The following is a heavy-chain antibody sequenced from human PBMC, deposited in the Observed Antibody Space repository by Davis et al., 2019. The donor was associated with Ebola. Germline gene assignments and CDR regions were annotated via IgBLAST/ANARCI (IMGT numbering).Heavy chain of an antibody. CDR2: ISGDGGST. CDR1: GFPFDDYA. V-gene: IGHV3-43*02. Sequence: GESLNISCAASGFPFDDYAMHWVRQAPGTGLEWVSLISGDGGSTYYADSVNGRFTISRDNSKNSLYLQMNSLRTEDTALYYCAKDYNQSGMDVWGQGTTVTVSS. D-gene: IGHD1-14*01. J-gene: IGHJ6*02. CDR3: AKDYNQSGMDV.